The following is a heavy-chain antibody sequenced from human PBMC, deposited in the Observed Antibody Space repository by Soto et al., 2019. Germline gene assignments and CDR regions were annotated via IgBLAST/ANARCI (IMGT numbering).Heavy chain of an antibody. D-gene: IGHD3-22*01. Sequence: VQLVESGGGLMQPGGSLRLSCAASGFSVNSNFMNWVRKAPGKGLEWVSCTPRTGATLYADSVKGRLLVSRDDANNAVYLRLNSLTVDDTAVYYCRAWLLTESFDVWGPGTVVTVSA. J-gene: IGHJ3*01. CDR2: TPRTGAT. CDR3: RAWLLTESFDV. CDR1: GFSVNSNF. V-gene: IGHV3-53*01.